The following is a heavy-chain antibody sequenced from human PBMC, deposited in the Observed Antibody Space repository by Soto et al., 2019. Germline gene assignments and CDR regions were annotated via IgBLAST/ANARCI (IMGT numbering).Heavy chain of an antibody. CDR1: GFTFDDHA. CDR2: ITWNRVAL. CDR3: AKERVRDFDG. Sequence: VQLVESGGGLVRPGGSLRLSCAASGFTFDDHAMHWVRQAPGKGLEWISAITWNRVALHYADSVKGRFTISRDNAKNSLYLQMNSLRPEDTALYYCAKERVRDFDGWGQGTLVTVSS. J-gene: IGHJ4*02. D-gene: IGHD3-9*01. V-gene: IGHV3-9*01.